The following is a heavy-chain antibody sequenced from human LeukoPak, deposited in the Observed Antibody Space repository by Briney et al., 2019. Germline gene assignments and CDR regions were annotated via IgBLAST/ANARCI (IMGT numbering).Heavy chain of an antibody. CDR1: GYSFTSYW. CDR2: IYPGDSDT. J-gene: IGHJ6*03. V-gene: IGHV5-51*01. Sequence: GESLKISCKGSGYSFTSYWIGWVRQMPGKGLEWMGIIYPGDSDTRYSPSFQGQVTISADKSISTAYLQWSSLKASDTAMYYCARHNPSYKYCSGGSCLMYVWGKGTTVTVSS. D-gene: IGHD2-15*01. CDR3: ARHNPSYKYCSGGSCLMYV.